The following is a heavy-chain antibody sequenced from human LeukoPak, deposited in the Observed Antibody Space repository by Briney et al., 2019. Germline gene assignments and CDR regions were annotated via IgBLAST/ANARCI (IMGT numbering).Heavy chain of an antibody. D-gene: IGHD2-2*01. CDR1: GFTFSSYS. Sequence: GGSLRLSCAASGFTFSSYSMNWVRQAPGKGLEWVSYISSSSSTIYYADSVKGRFTISRDNAKNSLYLQMNSLRAEDTAVYYCARARSGYCSSTSCYVRLLDYWGQGTLVTVSS. CDR2: ISSSSSTI. CDR3: ARARSGYCSSTSCYVRLLDY. V-gene: IGHV3-48*01. J-gene: IGHJ4*02.